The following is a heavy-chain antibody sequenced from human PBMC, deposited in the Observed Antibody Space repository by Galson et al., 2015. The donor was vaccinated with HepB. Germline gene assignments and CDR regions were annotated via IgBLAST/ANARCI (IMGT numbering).Heavy chain of an antibody. J-gene: IGHJ4*02. Sequence: SLRLSCAASGFTFSSYGMHWVRQAPGKGLEWVAVISYDGSNKYYADSVQGRFTISRDNSKNTLYLQMNSLRAEDTAVYYCAKCPGRGGDSGGDYFDYWGQGTLVTVSS. CDR2: ISYDGSNK. D-gene: IGHD2-21*01. CDR3: AKCPGRGGDSGGDYFDY. V-gene: IGHV3-30*18. CDR1: GFTFSSYG.